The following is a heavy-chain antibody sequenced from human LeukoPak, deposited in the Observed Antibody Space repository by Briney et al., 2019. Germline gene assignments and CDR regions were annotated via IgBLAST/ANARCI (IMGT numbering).Heavy chain of an antibody. J-gene: IGHJ4*02. D-gene: IGHD2-8*02. V-gene: IGHV1-18*01. CDR1: GYTFTSSG. Sequence: AAVKVSCKASGYTFTSSGISWVRHAPGQGREWMGWLIGYNGDTNYAQKFQGRVTITTDTSTSTACMELRSLSSDDSAVYYCARDPGGLELAFDDGGQGTLVTAS. CDR2: LIGYNGDT. CDR3: ARDPGGLELAFDD.